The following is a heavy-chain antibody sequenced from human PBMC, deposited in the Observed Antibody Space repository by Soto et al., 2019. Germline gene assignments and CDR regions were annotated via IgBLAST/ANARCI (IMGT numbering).Heavy chain of an antibody. CDR3: VRDWESTTQTWGFGDS. CDR2: IIPIFGVT. J-gene: IGHJ4*02. V-gene: IGHV1-69*04. Sequence: QVQVVQSGAEVKKPGSSVKVSCKASGGTFSSYTITWVRQAPGQGLAWLGRIIPIFGVTNYAQKFQDRPTMSADRPTTTAYMELSSLTSADTAVYYCVRDWESTTQTWGFGDSWGQGTLVTVSS. D-gene: IGHD3-10*01. CDR1: GGTFSSYT.